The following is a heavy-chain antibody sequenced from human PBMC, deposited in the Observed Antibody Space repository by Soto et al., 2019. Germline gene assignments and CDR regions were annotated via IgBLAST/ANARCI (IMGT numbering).Heavy chain of an antibody. CDR3: ARDDYGDYSWYGMDV. CDR1: GYTFTSYA. Sequence: QVQLVQSGAEVKKPGASVKVSCKASGYTFTSYAMHWVRQAPGQRLEWMGWINAGNGNTKYSQKFQGRVTITRDTSASTAYMELSSLRSEDTAVYYCARDDYGDYSWYGMDVWGQGTTVTVSS. J-gene: IGHJ6*02. D-gene: IGHD4-17*01. CDR2: INAGNGNT. V-gene: IGHV1-3*01.